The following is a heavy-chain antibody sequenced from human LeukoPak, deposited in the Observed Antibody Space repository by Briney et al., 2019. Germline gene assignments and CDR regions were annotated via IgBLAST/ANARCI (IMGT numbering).Heavy chain of an antibody. D-gene: IGHD2-2*01. J-gene: IGHJ4*02. V-gene: IGHV4-31*03. CDR3: ARGGWSSTDFDY. CDR2: IYYSGST. Sequence: SQTLSLTCTVSGGSISSGGYYWSWIRQHPGKGLEWIGYIYYSGSTHYNPSLKSRVTISVDTSKNQFSLKLSSVTAADTAVYYCARGGWSSTDFDYWGQGTLVTVSS. CDR1: GGSISSGGYY.